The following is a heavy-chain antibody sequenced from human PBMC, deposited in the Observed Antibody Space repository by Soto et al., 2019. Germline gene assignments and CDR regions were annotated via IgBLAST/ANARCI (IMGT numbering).Heavy chain of an antibody. CDR2: MSEDGGIE. Sequence: LRLSCAASGSTFSSYAMHWFRQAPGKGLEWVAVMSEDGGIEFNGDYVKGPFTIYRDNSKNTLYLQMNILRAEHTAVYYCAPCCAGRCYGALGGTMDYYGMDVWGQGTTVTVSS. J-gene: IGHJ6*02. D-gene: IGHD2-2*01. V-gene: IGHV3-30*04. CDR3: APCCAGRCYGALGGTMDYYGMDV. CDR1: GSTFSSYA.